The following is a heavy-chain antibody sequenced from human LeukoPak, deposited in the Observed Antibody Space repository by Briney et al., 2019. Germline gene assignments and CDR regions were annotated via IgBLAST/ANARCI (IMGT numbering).Heavy chain of an antibody. D-gene: IGHD7-27*01. J-gene: IGHJ4*02. CDR2: TYYRSKWYT. CDR3: ARGWGFDF. V-gene: IGHV6-1*01. Sequence: PSQTLSLTCAISGDSVSSANTAWNWIRQSPSRGLEWLGRTYYRSKWYTDYAVSVKSRLTINPDTSKNQFSLHLNSLSPEDMAVYYCARGWGFDFWGQGTLVTVSS. CDR1: GDSVSSANTA.